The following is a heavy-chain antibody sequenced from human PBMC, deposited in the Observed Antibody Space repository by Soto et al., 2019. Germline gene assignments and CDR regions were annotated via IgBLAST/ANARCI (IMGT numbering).Heavy chain of an antibody. J-gene: IGHJ4*02. CDR3: GRGRSGQIVVFY. CDR2: IGPESGAT. Sequence: ASVRVSCKASGYTFTGHYIHWVRQAPEQGPEWMGEIGPESGATRYAQKFQGRVTMTRDTSITTVYMELKNLSPDDTAVYYCGRGRSGQIVVFYWGQGTPVTVSS. D-gene: IGHD1-26*01. CDR1: GYTFTGHY. V-gene: IGHV1-2*02.